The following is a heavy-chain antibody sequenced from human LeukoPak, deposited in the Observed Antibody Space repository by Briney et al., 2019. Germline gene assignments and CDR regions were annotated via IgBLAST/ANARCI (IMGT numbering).Heavy chain of an antibody. D-gene: IGHD2-2*01. CDR1: GSTFTSYD. V-gene: IGHV1-69*05. CDR2: IIPMSETP. J-gene: IGHJ3*02. CDR3: ARDKNSGECVSNSCYGVWPLDI. Sequence: GASVTVSCKASGSTFTSYDINWVRQAPGQRLEWMGGIIPMSETPKYTQKIQGRVTIATDESTKTAYMELSSLRSEDTAVYYCARDKNSGECVSNSCYGVWPLDIWGQGTMVTVSS.